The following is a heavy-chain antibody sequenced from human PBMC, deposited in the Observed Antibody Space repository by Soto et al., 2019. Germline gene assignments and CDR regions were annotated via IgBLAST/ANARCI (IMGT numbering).Heavy chain of an antibody. Sequence: QVQLVQSGGEVKKPGASVKVSCKASGYTFTSYGISWVRQAPGQGLEWMGWISAYNGNTNYAQKLQGRVTMTTDTSTSTAYMELRSLRSDDTAVYYCARVAVTYYYDSSGRKTYFDPWGQGTLVTVSS. D-gene: IGHD3-22*01. J-gene: IGHJ5*02. V-gene: IGHV1-18*01. CDR3: ARVAVTYYYDSSGRKTYFDP. CDR2: ISAYNGNT. CDR1: GYTFTSYG.